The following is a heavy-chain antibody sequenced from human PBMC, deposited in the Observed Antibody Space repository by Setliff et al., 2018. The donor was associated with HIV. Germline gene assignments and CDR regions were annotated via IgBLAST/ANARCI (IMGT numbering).Heavy chain of an antibody. D-gene: IGHD5-18*01. J-gene: IGHJ4*02. V-gene: IGHV4-34*01. CDR3: GGNGYHSIDY. Sequence: KTSETLSLTCAVYGGSFSFYYWSWIRQPPGKGLEWIGEINHSGSTNYNPSLKSRVTISVDTSKNQFSLNLTSVTAADTAVYYCGGNGYHSIDYWGQGTLVTVSS. CDR2: INHSGST. CDR1: GGSFSFYY.